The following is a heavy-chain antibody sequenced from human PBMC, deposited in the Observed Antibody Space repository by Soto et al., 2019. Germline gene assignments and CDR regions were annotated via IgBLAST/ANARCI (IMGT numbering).Heavy chain of an antibody. J-gene: IGHJ4*02. CDR3: ARDPSHSYYTLFYYFDY. V-gene: IGHV3-72*01. CDR1: GFTLSDQY. D-gene: IGHD1-26*01. Sequence: GGSMRLSCAGSGFTLSDQYIDWVRQAPGKGLEWVGRSRDKAQGYSTAYAASVKGRFTTSRDESKNSVYLQMNSLRAEDTAVYYCARDPSHSYYTLFYYFDYWGQGTLVTVSS. CDR2: SRDKAQGYST.